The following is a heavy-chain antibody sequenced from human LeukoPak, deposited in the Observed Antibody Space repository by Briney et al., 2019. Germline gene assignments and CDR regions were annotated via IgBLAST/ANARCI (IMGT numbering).Heavy chain of an antibody. CDR1: GGSISSYY. CDR2: IYYSGST. V-gene: IGHV4-59*01. J-gene: IGHJ6*02. Sequence: PSETLSLTCTVSGGSISSYYWSWIRQPPGKGLEWIGYIYYSGSTNYNPSLKSRVTISVDTSKNQFPLKLSSVTAADTAVYYCAREDPYYGMDVWGQGTTVTVSS. CDR3: AREDPYYGMDV.